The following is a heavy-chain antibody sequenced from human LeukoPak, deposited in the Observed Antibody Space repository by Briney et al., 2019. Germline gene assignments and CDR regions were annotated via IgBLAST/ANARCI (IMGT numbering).Heavy chain of an antibody. CDR3: ARHRGYYDSSGDGYYFDY. CDR1: GYSISGGYY. V-gene: IGHV4-38-2*02. CDR2: ISHSGST. Sequence: SETLSLTCTVSGYSISGGYYWGWIRQPPGKGLEWIGSISHSGSTYYNPSLKSRVTISVDTSKNKFSLKLRSVTAADTAAYYCARHRGYYDSSGDGYYFDYWGQGTLVTVSS. J-gene: IGHJ4*02. D-gene: IGHD3-22*01.